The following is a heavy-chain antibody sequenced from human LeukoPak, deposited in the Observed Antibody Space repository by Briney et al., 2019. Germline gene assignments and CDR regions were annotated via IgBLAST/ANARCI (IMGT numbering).Heavy chain of an antibody. D-gene: IGHD4-11*01. CDR3: ARDRGSGVTTYYYYYMDV. CDR1: GGSISSYY. V-gene: IGHV4-4*07. J-gene: IGHJ6*03. CDR2: IYTSGST. Sequence: SETLSLTCTVSGGSISSYYWSWIRQPAGKGLEWIGRIYTSGSTSYNPSLKSRVTMSVDTSKNQFSLKLSSVTAADTAVYYCARDRGSGVTTYYYYYMDVWGKGTTVTVSS.